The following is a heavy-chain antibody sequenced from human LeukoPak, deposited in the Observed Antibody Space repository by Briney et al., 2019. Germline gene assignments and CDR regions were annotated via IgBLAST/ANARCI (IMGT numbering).Heavy chain of an antibody. CDR2: INPNSGGT. Sequence: EASVKVSCKASGYTFTGYYMHWVRQAPGQGLEWMGRINPNSGGTNYAQKFQGRVTMTRDTSISTAYMELSRLRSDDTAVSYCASGPGCSSGWIDYWGQGTLVTVSS. J-gene: IGHJ4*02. CDR3: ASGPGCSSGWIDY. D-gene: IGHD6-19*01. V-gene: IGHV1-2*06. CDR1: GYTFTGYY.